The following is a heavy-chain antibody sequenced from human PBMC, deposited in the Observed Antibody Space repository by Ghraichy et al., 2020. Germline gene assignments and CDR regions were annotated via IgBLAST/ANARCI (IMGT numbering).Heavy chain of an antibody. V-gene: IGHV4-34*01. Sequence: SQTLSLTCAVYGGSFSGYYWSWFRQPPGKGLEWIGEINHSGSTNYNPSLKSRVTISVDTSKNQFSLKLSSVTAADTAVYYCARAGVRSYYDFWSGYYTGSAFDIWGQGTMVTVSS. J-gene: IGHJ3*02. CDR1: GGSFSGYY. D-gene: IGHD3-3*01. CDR3: ARAGVRSYYDFWSGYYTGSAFDI. CDR2: INHSGST.